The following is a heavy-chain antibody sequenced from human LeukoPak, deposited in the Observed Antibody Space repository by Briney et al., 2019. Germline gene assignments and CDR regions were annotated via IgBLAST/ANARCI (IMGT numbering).Heavy chain of an antibody. CDR1: GFTFSSYG. CDR2: ISSSSDIV. D-gene: IGHD5-12*01. CDR3: AGEGSGYLPNC. J-gene: IGHJ1*01. Sequence: GGSLRLSCAVSGFTFSSYGMNWVRQAPGKGLEWVSHISSSSDIVHYADSVKGRFTISRDNAKNSLYLQMDSLRAEDTAVYYCAGEGSGYLPNCWGQGTLVTVSS. V-gene: IGHV3-48*04.